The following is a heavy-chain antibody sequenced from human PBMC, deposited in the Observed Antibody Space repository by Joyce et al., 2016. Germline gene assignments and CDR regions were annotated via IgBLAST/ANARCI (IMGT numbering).Heavy chain of an antibody. D-gene: IGHD2/OR15-2a*01. Sequence: QLQLQESGPGLVKPSETLSLNCTVSGASISGSPYYWGWIRQSPGLGLEWIGGIYYSGSTYYNPSLKSRVTISVDTSKNQFSLTLTSMTAADTAVYFCARDTSARSIDSWGQGTLVSVSS. CDR1: GASISGSPYY. CDR3: ARDTSARSIDS. CDR2: IYYSGST. J-gene: IGHJ4*02. V-gene: IGHV4-39*07.